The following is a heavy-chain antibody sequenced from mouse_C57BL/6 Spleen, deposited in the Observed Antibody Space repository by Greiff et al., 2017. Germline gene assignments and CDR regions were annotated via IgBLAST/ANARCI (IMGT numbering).Heavy chain of an antibody. Sequence: QVQLKQSGTVLARPGASVKMSCKTSGYTFTSYWMHWVKQRPGRGLEWIGRIDPNSGGTKYNEKFKSKATLTVDKPSSTAYMQLSSLTSEDSAVYYCARSYLYFDYWGQGTTLTVSS. J-gene: IGHJ2*01. CDR2: IDPNSGGT. D-gene: IGHD5-5*01. CDR3: ARSYLYFDY. CDR1: GYTFTSYW. V-gene: IGHV1-72*01.